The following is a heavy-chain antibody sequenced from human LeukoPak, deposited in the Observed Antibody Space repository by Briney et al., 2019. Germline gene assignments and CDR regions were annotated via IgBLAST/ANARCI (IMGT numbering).Heavy chain of an antibody. CDR1: GSTVSNNY. V-gene: IGHV3-53*01. D-gene: IGHD1-26*01. CDR2: IYSGGST. J-gene: IGHJ3*02. Sequence: PGGSLRLSCVASGSTVSNNYMSWVRQAPVKGLEWVSIIYSGGSTYHADSVKGRFTISRDNSKNTLYLQMNSLRAEDTAMYYCARTIVGTTYDAFDIWGQGTMVTVSS. CDR3: ARTIVGTTYDAFDI.